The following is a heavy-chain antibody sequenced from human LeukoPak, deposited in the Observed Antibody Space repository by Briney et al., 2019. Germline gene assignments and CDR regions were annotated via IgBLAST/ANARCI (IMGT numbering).Heavy chain of an antibody. CDR2: ISFDENNK. CDR3: ARGYCSSTNCFLDY. Sequence: GRSLRLSCAASGFTFSSYAFHWVRQAPGKGLEWVATISFDENNKYYADSVKGRFTISRGNSKNTLYLQMNSLRAEDTAVYSCARGYCSSTNCFLDYWGRGTLVTVSS. CDR1: GFTFSSYA. D-gene: IGHD2-2*01. V-gene: IGHV3-30-3*01. J-gene: IGHJ4*02.